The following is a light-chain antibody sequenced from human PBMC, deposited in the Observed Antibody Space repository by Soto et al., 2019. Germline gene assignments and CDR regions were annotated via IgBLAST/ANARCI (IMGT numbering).Light chain of an antibody. CDR2: WAS. CDR3: QQYYTTPLT. CDR1: QSVVYSSNNNNY. Sequence: IVITQSPNYVSVSLAERATINCNAIQSVVYSSNNNNYLAWYQQKPGQPPKLLIYWASTRVSGVPDRFSGSGSGTDFTLTINSLQAEDVAVYYCQQYYTTPLTFGGGTKVDIK. V-gene: IGKV4-1*01. J-gene: IGKJ4*01.